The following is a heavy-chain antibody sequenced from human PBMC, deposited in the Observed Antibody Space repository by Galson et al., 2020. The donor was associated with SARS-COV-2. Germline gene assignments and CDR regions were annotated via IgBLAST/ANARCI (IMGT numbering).Heavy chain of an antibody. CDR2: MNPNSGNT. CDR3: ARAGWQIDY. CDR1: GYTLTSYD. Sequence: ASVQDSCKASGYTLTSYDINWVRQATGQGLEWMGWMNPNSGNTGYAQKFQGRLIMTRNTSISTAYMELSSLRSEDTAGYYCARAGWQIDYWGQGTLVAVSS. D-gene: IGHD6-19*01. J-gene: IGHJ4*02. V-gene: IGHV1-8*01.